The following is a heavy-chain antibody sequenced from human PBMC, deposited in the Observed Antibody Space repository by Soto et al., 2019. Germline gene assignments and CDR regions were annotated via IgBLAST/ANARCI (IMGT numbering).Heavy chain of an antibody. CDR1: ATRFSIFS. J-gene: IGHJ4*02. CDR3: ARHRFNYYDNSVYYYFDH. Sequence: QVQLVQSGAEVRKPGSSVRVSCKTSATRFSIFSLNWVRQAPGQGLEWMGGVLPITRSTDYAQKFQGRMTITADGSSSTFYMELSSLRSDDTAVYYCARHRFNYYDNSVYYYFDHWGQGTLVTVSS. CDR2: VLPITRST. V-gene: IGHV1-69*01. D-gene: IGHD3-22*01.